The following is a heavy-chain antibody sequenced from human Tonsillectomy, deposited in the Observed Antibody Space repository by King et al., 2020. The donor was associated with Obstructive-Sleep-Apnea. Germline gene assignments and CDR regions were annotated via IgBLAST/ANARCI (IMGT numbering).Heavy chain of an antibody. V-gene: IGHV7-4-1*02. J-gene: IGHJ4*02. D-gene: IGHD5-24*01. CDR1: GYTFTSYP. Sequence: VQLVESGSELKKPGASVTVSCTASGYTFTSYPINWVRQAPGQGLEWMGWINTNTGNPTYAQAFTGRFVFSLDTSVSTAYLQISSLKAEDTAIYYCARDRGDGYNYIDYWGQGTMVTVSS. CDR3: ARDRGDGYNYIDY. CDR2: INTNTGNP.